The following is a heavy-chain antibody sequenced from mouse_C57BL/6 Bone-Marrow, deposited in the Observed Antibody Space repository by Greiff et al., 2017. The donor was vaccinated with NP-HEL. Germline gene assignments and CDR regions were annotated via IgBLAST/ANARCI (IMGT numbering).Heavy chain of an antibody. CDR1: GYTFTDYY. CDR2: INPNNGGT. Sequence: EVMLQQSGPELVKPGASVKISCKASGYTFTDYYMNWVKQSHGKSLEWIGDINPNNGGTSYNQKFKGKATLTVDKSSSTAYMELRSLTSEDSAVYYCARGYYGSPFAYWGQGTLVTVSA. J-gene: IGHJ3*01. D-gene: IGHD1-1*01. V-gene: IGHV1-26*01. CDR3: ARGYYGSPFAY.